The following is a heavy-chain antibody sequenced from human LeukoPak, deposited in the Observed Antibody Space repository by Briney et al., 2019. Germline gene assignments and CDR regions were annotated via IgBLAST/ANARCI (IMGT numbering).Heavy chain of an antibody. CDR3: ARAGLPAATCFDY. D-gene: IGHD2-2*01. V-gene: IGHV5-51*01. Sequence: GESLKISCKGSGYSFTSYWIGWVRQMPGKGLEWMGIIYPGDSDTRYSPSFQGQVTISADKSISTAYLQLSSLKASDTAMYYCARAGLPAATCFDYWGQGTLVTVSS. J-gene: IGHJ4*02. CDR2: IYPGDSDT. CDR1: GYSFTSYW.